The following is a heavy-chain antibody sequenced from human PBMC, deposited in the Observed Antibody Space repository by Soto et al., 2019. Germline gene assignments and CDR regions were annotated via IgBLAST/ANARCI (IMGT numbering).Heavy chain of an antibody. CDR3: ARDAQRWLRSFDY. CDR2: IYYSGST. V-gene: IGHV4-30-4*01. Sequence: QVQLQESGPGLVKPSQTLSLTCTVSGGSISSGDYYWSWIRQPPGKVLEWIGYIYYSGSTYYNPSLNSRVTISVDTSKNQFSLKLSSVTAADTAVYYCARDAQRWLRSFDYWGQGTLVTVSS. D-gene: IGHD5-12*01. CDR1: GGSISSGDYY. J-gene: IGHJ4*02.